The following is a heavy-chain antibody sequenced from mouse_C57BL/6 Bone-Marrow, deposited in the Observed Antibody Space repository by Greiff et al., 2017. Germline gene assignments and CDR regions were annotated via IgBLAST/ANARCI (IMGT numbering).Heavy chain of an antibody. J-gene: IGHJ3*01. D-gene: IGHD2-3*01. CDR1: GYTFTSYT. CDR3: ARRWLLPWFAY. CDR2: INPSSGYT. Sequence: VQLQQSGAELARPGASVKMSCKASGYTFTSYTMHWVKQRPGQGLEWIGYINPSSGYTKYNQKFKDKATLTADKSSSTAYMQLSSLTSADSAVYYCARRWLLPWFAYWGQGTLVTVSA. V-gene: IGHV1-4*01.